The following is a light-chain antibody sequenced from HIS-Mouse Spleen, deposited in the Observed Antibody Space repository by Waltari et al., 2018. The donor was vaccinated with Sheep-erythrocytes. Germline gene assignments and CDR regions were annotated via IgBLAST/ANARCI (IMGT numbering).Light chain of an antibody. CDR2: EVS. J-gene: IGLJ3*02. CDR1: SSDVGGYNY. Sequence: QSALTQPASVSGSPGQSIPISCTGTSSDVGGYNYFSWYQQHPVKAPKLMIYEVSNRPSGVSNRFSGSKSGNTASLTISGLQAEDEADYYCSSYTSSSTWVFGGGTKLTVL. CDR3: SSYTSSSTWV. V-gene: IGLV2-14*01.